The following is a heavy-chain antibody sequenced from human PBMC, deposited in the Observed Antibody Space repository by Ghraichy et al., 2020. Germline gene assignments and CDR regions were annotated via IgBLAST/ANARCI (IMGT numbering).Heavy chain of an antibody. V-gene: IGHV1-69*04. D-gene: IGHD3-3*02. CDR1: GGTFSSYT. Sequence: SVKVSCKASGGTFSSYTISWVRQAPGQGLEWMGRIIPILGIANYAQKFQGRVTITADKSTSTAYMELSSLRSEDTAVYYCARDGMTPFYQFDYWGQGTLVTVSS. CDR2: IIPILGIA. CDR3: ARDGMTPFYQFDY. J-gene: IGHJ4*02.